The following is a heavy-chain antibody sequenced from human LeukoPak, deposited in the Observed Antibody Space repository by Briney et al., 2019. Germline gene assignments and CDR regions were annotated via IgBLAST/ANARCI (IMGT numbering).Heavy chain of an antibody. V-gene: IGHV4-59*08. CDR1: GGSISSYY. CDR3: ARGGPILKEIYCSSTSCYYSHAFDI. J-gene: IGHJ3*02. Sequence: PSETLSLTCTVSGGSISSYYWSWIRQPPGKGLEWIGYIYYSGSTNYKPSVKSRVTISVDTSKNQFSLKLSSVTAADTAVYYCARGGPILKEIYCSSTSCYYSHAFDIWGQGTMVTVSS. CDR2: IYYSGST. D-gene: IGHD2-2*01.